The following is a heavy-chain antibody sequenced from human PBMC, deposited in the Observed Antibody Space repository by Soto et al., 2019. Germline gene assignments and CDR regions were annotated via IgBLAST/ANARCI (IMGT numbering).Heavy chain of an antibody. V-gene: IGHV4-59*01. CDR1: GGSISSYY. CDR2: IYYSGST. D-gene: IGHD1-1*01. J-gene: IGHJ4*02. Sequence: QVQLQESGPGLVKPSETLSLTCTVSGGSISSYYWSWIRQPPGKGLEWIGYIYYSGSTNYNPSLKSRVTISVDTSKNQFSLKLSSVTAADTAVYYCARSKGHGTTPSMSDWGQGTLVTVSS. CDR3: ARSKGHGTTPSMSD.